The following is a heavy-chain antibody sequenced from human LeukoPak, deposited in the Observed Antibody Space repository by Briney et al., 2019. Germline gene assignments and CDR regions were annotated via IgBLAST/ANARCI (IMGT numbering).Heavy chain of an antibody. V-gene: IGHV3-9*01. CDR2: ISWNSGSI. J-gene: IGHJ3*02. D-gene: IGHD3-22*01. Sequence: PGRSLRLSCAASGFTFDDYAMHWVRQAPGRGLEWVSGISWNSGSIGYADSVKGRFTISRDNAKNSLYLQMNSLRAEDTALYYCAKDIRTYYYYSSGWVVPAFDIWGQGTMVTVSS. CDR3: AKDIRTYYYYSSGWVVPAFDI. CDR1: GFTFDDYA.